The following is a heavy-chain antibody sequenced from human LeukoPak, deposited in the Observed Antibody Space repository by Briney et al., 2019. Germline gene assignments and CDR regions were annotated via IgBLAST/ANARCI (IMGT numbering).Heavy chain of an antibody. D-gene: IGHD1-1*01. CDR2: ISSSGSTI. CDR3: ARAPTTKTGTKDYYYYGMDV. Sequence: PGGSLRLSCAASGFTFSDYYMSWIRQAPGKGLEWVSYISSSGSTIYYADSVKGRFTISRDNAKNSLYLQMNSLRAEDTAVYYCARAPTTKTGTKDYYYYGMDVWGQGTTVTVSS. V-gene: IGHV3-11*01. J-gene: IGHJ6*02. CDR1: GFTFSDYY.